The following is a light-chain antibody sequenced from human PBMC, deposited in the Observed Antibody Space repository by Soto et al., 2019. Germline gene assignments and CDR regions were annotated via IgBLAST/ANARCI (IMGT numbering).Light chain of an antibody. CDR3: QQYGSSPLT. J-gene: IGKJ3*01. V-gene: IGKV3-20*01. CDR2: GAS. CDR1: QSVYSNY. Sequence: EIVLTQSPGTLSLSPGERATLSCRASQSVYSNYLAWYQQKPGQSPRLRMYGASPRVTGSPDSFSGSASGTDFTLIIRRLEPEDLAVYYCQQYGSSPLTFGAGTKVDIQ.